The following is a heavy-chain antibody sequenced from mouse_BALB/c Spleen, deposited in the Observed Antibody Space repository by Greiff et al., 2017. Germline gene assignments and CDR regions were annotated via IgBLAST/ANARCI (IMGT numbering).Heavy chain of an antibody. CDR1: GYTFTSYW. CDR3: TRGTGTAWFAD. Sequence: EVQLQQSGTVLARPGASVKMSCKASGYTFTSYWMHWVKQRPGQGLEWIGAIYPGNSDTSYNQKFKGKAKLTAVTSTSTAYMELSSLTNEDSAVYYCTRGTGTAWFADWGQGTLVTVSA. V-gene: IGHV1-5*01. CDR2: IYPGNSDT. D-gene: IGHD4-1*01. J-gene: IGHJ3*01.